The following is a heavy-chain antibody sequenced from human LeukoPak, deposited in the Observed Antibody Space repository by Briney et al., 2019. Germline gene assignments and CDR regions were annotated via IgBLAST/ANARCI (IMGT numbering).Heavy chain of an antibody. CDR2: IYYSGST. J-gene: IGHJ6*03. CDR3: ARAAAYYYYYMDV. V-gene: IGHV4-39*07. CDR1: GGSISTSNYY. D-gene: IGHD6-25*01. Sequence: PSETLSLTCTVSGGSISTSNYYWGWVRQPPGRGLEWIGSIYYSGSTYYNPSLKSRVTISVDTSKNQFSLRLSSVTAADTAVYYCARAAAYYYYYMDVWGKGTTVTVSS.